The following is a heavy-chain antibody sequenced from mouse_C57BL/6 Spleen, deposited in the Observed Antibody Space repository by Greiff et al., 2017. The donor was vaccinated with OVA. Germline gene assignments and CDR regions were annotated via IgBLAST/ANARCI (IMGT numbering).Heavy chain of an antibody. J-gene: IGHJ2*01. CDR2: IHPNSGST. V-gene: IGHV1-64*01. D-gene: IGHD2-4*01. CDR1: GYTFTSYW. CDR3: ARLGDYDSFDY. Sequence: QVPLQQPGAELVKPGASVKLSCKASGYTFTSYWMHWVKQRPGQGLEWIGMIHPNSGSTNYNEKFKSKATLTVDKSSSTAYMQLSSLTSEDSAVYDCARLGDYDSFDYWGQGTTLTVSS.